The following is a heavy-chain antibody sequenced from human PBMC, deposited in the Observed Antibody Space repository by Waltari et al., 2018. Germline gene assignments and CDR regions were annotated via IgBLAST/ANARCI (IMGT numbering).Heavy chain of an antibody. J-gene: IGHJ4*02. CDR1: GFTINTYS. Sequence: EVQLVESGGGLVQPGGSLRLSCAASGFTINTYSMNWVRQAPGKGLDWVSFISSLSTSSSRYADSVKGRFTISRDDAKNSLYLQMHSLRVEDTAVYYCVRGYGDYSYSYWGQGTLVTVSS. CDR2: ISSLSTSSS. V-gene: IGHV3-48*01. D-gene: IGHD4-17*01. CDR3: VRGYGDYSYSY.